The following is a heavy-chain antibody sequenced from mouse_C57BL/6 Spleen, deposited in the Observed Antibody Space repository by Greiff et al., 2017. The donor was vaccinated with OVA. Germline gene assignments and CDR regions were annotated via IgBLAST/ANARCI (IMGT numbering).Heavy chain of an antibody. D-gene: IGHD1-1*01. V-gene: IGHV5-6*01. J-gene: IGHJ2*01. CDR1: GFTFSSYG. CDR2: ISSGGSYT. CDR3: ARHPPYGSSLVDY. Sequence: MESGGDLVKPGGSLKLSCAASGFTFSSYGMSWVRQTPDKRLEWVATISSGGSYTYYPDSVKGRFTISRDNAKNTLYLQMSSLKSEDTAMYYCARHPPYGSSLVDYWGQGTTLTVSS.